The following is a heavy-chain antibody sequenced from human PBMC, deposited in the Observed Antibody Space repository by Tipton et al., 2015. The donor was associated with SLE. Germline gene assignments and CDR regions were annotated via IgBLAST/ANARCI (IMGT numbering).Heavy chain of an antibody. D-gene: IGHD4-17*01. CDR3: AKDKGFRDYVGWYFDL. CDR2: IWHDGSAE. Sequence: GSLRLSCSASGFTFNSFGTHWVRQAPGKGLEWVALIWHDGSAEYYADSVKGRFTISRDNSRNTMYLQMNSLRPEDTAVYYCAKDKGFRDYVGWYFDLWGRGTLVTVSS. V-gene: IGHV3-30*02. CDR1: GFTFNSFG. J-gene: IGHJ2*01.